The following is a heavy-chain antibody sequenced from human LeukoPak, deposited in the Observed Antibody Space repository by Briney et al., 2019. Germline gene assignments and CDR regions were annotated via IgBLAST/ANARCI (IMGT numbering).Heavy chain of an antibody. J-gene: IGHJ6*03. D-gene: IGHD4/OR15-4a*01. Sequence: SGTLSLTCTVSGGSISSYYWSWIRQPPGKGLEWIGYIYYSGSTNYNPSLKSRVTISVDTSKNQFSLKLSSVTAADTAVYYCAGANGGNYYYYYMDVWGKGTTVTVSS. V-gene: IGHV4-59*01. CDR2: IYYSGST. CDR3: AGANGGNYYYYYMDV. CDR1: GGSISSYY.